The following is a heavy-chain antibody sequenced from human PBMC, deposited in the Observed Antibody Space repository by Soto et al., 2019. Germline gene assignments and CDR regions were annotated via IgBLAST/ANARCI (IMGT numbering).Heavy chain of an antibody. V-gene: IGHV1-46*01. D-gene: IGHD6-13*01. Sequence: QVQLVQSGAEVKKPGASVKVSCKASGYTFTSYYMHWVRQAPGQGLEWMGIINPSGGSTSYAQKFQGIVTMTRDTSTSTVYMELSSLRSEDTAVYYCARDRGIAAAPALYYFDYWGQGTLVTVSS. CDR2: INPSGGST. CDR1: GYTFTSYY. J-gene: IGHJ4*02. CDR3: ARDRGIAAAPALYYFDY.